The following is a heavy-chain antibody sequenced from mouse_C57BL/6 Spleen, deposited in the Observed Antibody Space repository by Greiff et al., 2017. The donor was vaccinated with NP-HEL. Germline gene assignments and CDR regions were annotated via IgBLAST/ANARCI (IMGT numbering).Heavy chain of an antibody. CDR2: ISSGSSTI. CDR3: ARPSQDYDYDGLGFAY. J-gene: IGHJ3*01. V-gene: IGHV5-17*01. D-gene: IGHD2-4*01. Sequence: EVQLMESGGGLVKPGGSLKLSCAASGFTFSDYGMHWVRQAPEKGLEWVAYISSGSSTIYYADTVKGRFTISRDNAKNTLFLQMTRLRSEDTAMYYCARPSQDYDYDGLGFAYWGQGTLVTVSA. CDR1: GFTFSDYG.